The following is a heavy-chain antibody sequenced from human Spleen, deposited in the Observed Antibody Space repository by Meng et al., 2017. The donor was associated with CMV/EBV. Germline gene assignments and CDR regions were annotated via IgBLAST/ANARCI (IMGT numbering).Heavy chain of an antibody. CDR2: INHSGST. D-gene: IGHD3/OR15-3a*01. J-gene: IGHJ4*02. CDR3: ARVTVDDLIDD. V-gene: IGHV4-34*01. Sequence: QVQLQQWGAGLLKPSXTLSLTCAVYGGSFSGYYWSWIRQPPGKGLEWIGEINHSGSTNYNPSLKSRVTISVDTSKNQFSLKLSSVTAADTAVYYCARVTVDDLIDDSGQGTLGTVSS. CDR1: GGSFSGYY.